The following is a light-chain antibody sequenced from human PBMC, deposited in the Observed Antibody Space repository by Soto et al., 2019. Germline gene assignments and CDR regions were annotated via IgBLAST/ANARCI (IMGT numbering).Light chain of an antibody. CDR2: DVN. CDR1: SSDVGGYNF. Sequence: QSVLTQPASVSGSPGQSITISCTGTSSDVGGYNFVSWYQQHPGKVPKLMIFDVNRRPSGVSDRFSGSKSVNTASLTISVLQAEDEGDYYCCSYTSSSTHVFGSGTKLTVL. CDR3: CSYTSSSTHV. J-gene: IGLJ1*01. V-gene: IGLV2-14*03.